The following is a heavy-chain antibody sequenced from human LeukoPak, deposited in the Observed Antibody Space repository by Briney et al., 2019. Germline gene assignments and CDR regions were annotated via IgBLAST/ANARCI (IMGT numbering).Heavy chain of an antibody. Sequence: ASVKVSCKASGGTFSSYAISWARQAPGQGLEWMGGIIPIFGTANYAQKFQGRVTITADESTSTAYMELSSLRSEDTAVYYCARSELYYYDSSGYYLIFDYWGQGTLVTVSS. CDR2: IIPIFGTA. D-gene: IGHD3-22*01. CDR1: GGTFSSYA. V-gene: IGHV1-69*13. CDR3: ARSELYYYDSSGYYLIFDY. J-gene: IGHJ4*02.